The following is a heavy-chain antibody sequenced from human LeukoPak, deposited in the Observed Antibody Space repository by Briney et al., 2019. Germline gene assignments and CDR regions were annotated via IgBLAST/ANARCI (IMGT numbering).Heavy chain of an antibody. V-gene: IGHV1-18*01. Sequence: ASVKVSCKPSGYTFSSNGVNWVRQAPGQGLEWMGYISPYNGDADYAQKFQGRVTMTTDTSTSTAHMELRGLRSDDTAVYYCARGSGSDYDSSGYYLDWGQGTLVTVSS. CDR1: GYTFSSNG. CDR2: ISPYNGDA. D-gene: IGHD3-22*01. J-gene: IGHJ4*02. CDR3: ARGSGSDYDSSGYYLD.